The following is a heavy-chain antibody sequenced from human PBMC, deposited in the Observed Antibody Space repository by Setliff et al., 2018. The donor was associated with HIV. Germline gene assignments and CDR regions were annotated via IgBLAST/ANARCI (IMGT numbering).Heavy chain of an antibody. CDR3: AKDHPQVPHIAAAGTGDY. CDR2: ISYDGSNK. CDR1: GFTFSSYA. J-gene: IGHJ4*02. Sequence: PGGSLRLSCAASGFTFSSYAMHWVRQAPGKGLEWVAVISYDGSNKYYADSVKGRFTISRDNSKNTLYLQMNSLRAEDTAVYYCAKDHPQVPHIAAAGTGDYWGQGTLVTVSS. V-gene: IGHV3-30-3*01. D-gene: IGHD6-13*01.